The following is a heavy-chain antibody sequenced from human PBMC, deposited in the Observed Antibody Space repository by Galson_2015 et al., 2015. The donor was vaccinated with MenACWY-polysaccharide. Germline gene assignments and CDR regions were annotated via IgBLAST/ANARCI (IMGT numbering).Heavy chain of an antibody. CDR2: IIPIMGSP. J-gene: IGHJ4*02. V-gene: IGHV1-69*11. Sequence: SVKGSCKASGGDFSTHGLSWLRQAPGQGFEFVGRIIPIMGSPNYAQRFQGRLTITADGSTRTAYMELSGLRFEDTAMYYCVRADCSGKTCYFASWGQGTLLTVSS. D-gene: IGHD2-15*01. CDR3: VRADCSGKTCYFAS. CDR1: GGDFSTHG.